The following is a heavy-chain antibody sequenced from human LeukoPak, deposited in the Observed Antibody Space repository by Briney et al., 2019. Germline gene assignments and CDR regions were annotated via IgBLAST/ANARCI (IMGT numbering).Heavy chain of an antibody. CDR3: ARSAIDAFDI. D-gene: IGHD6-25*01. V-gene: IGHV4-59*08. CDR1: GXSISSYY. J-gene: IGHJ3*02. Sequence: PSETLSLTCTVSGXSISSYYWSRIRQPPGKGLECIGYIYNSGSTNYNPSLKSRVSISVDTSKNQFSLKLSSVTAADTAVYYCARSAIDAFDIWGQGIMVTVSS. CDR2: IYNSGST.